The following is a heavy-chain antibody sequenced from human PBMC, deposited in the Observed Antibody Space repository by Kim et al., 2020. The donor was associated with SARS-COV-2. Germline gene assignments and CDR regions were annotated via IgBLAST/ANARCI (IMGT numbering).Heavy chain of an antibody. CDR3: AKVGNWNPATGVAFDI. D-gene: IGHD1-1*01. V-gene: IGHV3-30*18. CDR2: ISYDGSNK. J-gene: IGHJ3*02. Sequence: GGSLRLSCAASGFTFSSYGMHWVRQAPGKGLEWVAVISYDGSNKYYADSVKGRFTISRDNSKNTLYLQMNSLRAEDTAVYYCAKVGNWNPATGVAFDIWGQGTMVTVSS. CDR1: GFTFSSYG.